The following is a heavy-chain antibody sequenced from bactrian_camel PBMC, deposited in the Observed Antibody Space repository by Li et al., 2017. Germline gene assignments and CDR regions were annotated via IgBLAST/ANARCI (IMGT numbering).Heavy chain of an antibody. CDR3: AAGQYQWSSRPNVKKCGETKY. Sequence: VQLVESGGGLVQPGGSLRLSCAASQWLNCMGWFRQAPGKEREGVAAIDSDGTTSYADSVKGRFTISAANANNTVYLQMNSLRPEDSGMYYCAAGQYQWSSRPNVKKCGETKYGGQGTQVTVS. CDR1: QWLNC. CDR2: IDSDGTT. D-gene: IGHD5*01. J-gene: IGHJ4*01. V-gene: IGHV3S53*01.